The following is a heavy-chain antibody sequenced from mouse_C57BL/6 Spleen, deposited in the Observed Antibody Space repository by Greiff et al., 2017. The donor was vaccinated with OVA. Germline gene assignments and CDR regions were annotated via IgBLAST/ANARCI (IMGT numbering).Heavy chain of an antibody. CDR2: IDPEDGET. Sequence: SGAELVKPGASVKLSCTASGFNIKDYYMHWVKQRTEQGLEWIGRIDPEDGETKYAPKFQGKATITSDTPSNPAYLQLSSLTSEDTAVYYGASLTGRAWFAYWGQGTLVTVSA. D-gene: IGHD4-1*01. V-gene: IGHV14-2*01. CDR3: ASLTGRAWFAY. J-gene: IGHJ3*01. CDR1: GFNIKDYY.